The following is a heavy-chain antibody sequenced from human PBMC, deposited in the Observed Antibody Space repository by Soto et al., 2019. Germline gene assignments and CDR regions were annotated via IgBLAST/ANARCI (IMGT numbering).Heavy chain of an antibody. CDR3: AKDSEGGLQGLDIGFGAFDI. CDR1: GFTFSSYG. Sequence: SLRLSCAASGFTFSSYGMHWVRQAPGKGLEWVAVISYDGSNKYYADSVKGRFTISRDNSKNTLYLQMNSLRAEDTAVYYCAKDSEGGLQGLDIGFGAFDIWGQGKMVTGSS. V-gene: IGHV3-30*18. D-gene: IGHD5-12*01. J-gene: IGHJ3*02. CDR2: ISYDGSNK.